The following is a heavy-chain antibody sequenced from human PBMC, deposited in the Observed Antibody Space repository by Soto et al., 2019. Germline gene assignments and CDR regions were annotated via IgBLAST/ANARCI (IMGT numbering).Heavy chain of an antibody. CDR2: ISGSDDST. V-gene: IGHV3-23*01. J-gene: IGHJ4*02. CDR3: AERGSSSTLDY. Sequence: EVQLLESGGGLVQPGESLRLSCAASGFTFSSYAMSWVRQAPGRGLEWVSVISGSDDSTYYPDSVKGRFTISRDNSKNTLYLQMSSLRAEDTVVYYFAERGSSSTLDYWGRGTLVTVSS. D-gene: IGHD6-6*01. CDR1: GFTFSSYA.